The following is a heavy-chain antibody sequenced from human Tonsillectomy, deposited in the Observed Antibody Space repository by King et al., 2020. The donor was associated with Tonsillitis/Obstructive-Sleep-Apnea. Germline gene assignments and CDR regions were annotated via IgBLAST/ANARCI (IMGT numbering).Heavy chain of an antibody. CDR2: INPNSGGT. CDR1: GYTFTGYY. V-gene: IGHV1-2*04. CDR3: ARARGLTGDPAADTFDI. J-gene: IGHJ3*02. Sequence: VQLVESGAEVKKPGASVKVSCKASGYTFTGYYIHWVRQAPGQGLEWMGWINPNSGGTNYAQKFQGWVPMTRDTSITTAYMELSRLRSDDTAVYSCARARGLTGDPAADTFDIWGQGTMVTVSS. D-gene: IGHD7-27*01.